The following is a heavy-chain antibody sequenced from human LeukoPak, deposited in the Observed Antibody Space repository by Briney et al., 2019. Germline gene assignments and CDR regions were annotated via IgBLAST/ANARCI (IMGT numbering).Heavy chain of an antibody. CDR1: GFTFSTYS. D-gene: IGHD3-10*01. J-gene: IGHJ4*02. Sequence: GGSLRLSCAASGFTFSTYSMNWVRQAPGKGLEWVSYISTSSSAIYYIDSVKGRFTISRDNAKNSLYLQMNSLKAEDTAVYYCARVGYYASGPFSYFDYWGQGTLVTVTS. V-gene: IGHV3-48*01. CDR3: ARVGYYASGPFSYFDY. CDR2: ISTSSSAI.